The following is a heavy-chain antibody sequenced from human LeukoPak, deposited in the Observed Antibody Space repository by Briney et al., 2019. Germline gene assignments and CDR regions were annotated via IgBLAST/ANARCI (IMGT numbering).Heavy chain of an antibody. V-gene: IGHV1-18*01. J-gene: IGHJ5*02. D-gene: IGHD2-15*01. CDR2: ISAYNGNT. CDR3: ARDRQRYCSGGSCFQFDP. Sequence: ASVKVSCMASGYTFTSYGISWVRQAPGRGLEWMGWISAYNGNTNYAQKLQGRVTMTTDTSTSTAYMELRSLRSDDTAVYYCARDRQRYCSGGSCFQFDPWGQGTLVTVSS. CDR1: GYTFTSYG.